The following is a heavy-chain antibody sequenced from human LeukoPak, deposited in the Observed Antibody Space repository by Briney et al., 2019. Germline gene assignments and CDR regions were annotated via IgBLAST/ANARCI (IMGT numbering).Heavy chain of an antibody. J-gene: IGHJ6*02. CDR3: ARDPRTTGKSNYGMDV. CDR2: ISSSSSYI. V-gene: IGHV3-21*04. Sequence: PGGSLRLSCAASGFTFSSYSMNWVRQAPGKGLEWVSSISSSSSYIYYADSVKGRFTISRDNAKNSLYLQMNSLRVEDTAVYYCARDPRTTGKSNYGMDVWGQGTTVTVSS. D-gene: IGHD4-17*01. CDR1: GFTFSSYS.